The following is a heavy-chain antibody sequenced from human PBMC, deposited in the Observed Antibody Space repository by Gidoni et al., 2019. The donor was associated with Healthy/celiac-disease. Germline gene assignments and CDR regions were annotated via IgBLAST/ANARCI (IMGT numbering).Heavy chain of an antibody. Sequence: QVQLQESGPGLVKPSQNLSLTCTVSGGSISSGRYYWSWIRQPAGKGLEWIGRIYTSGSTNYNPSLKSRVTISVDTSKNQFSLKLSSVTAADTAVYYCARTDPYYYGSGGWFDPWGQGTLVTVSS. J-gene: IGHJ5*02. V-gene: IGHV4-61*02. CDR3: ARTDPYYYGSGGWFDP. D-gene: IGHD3-10*01. CDR2: IYTSGST. CDR1: GGSISSGRYY.